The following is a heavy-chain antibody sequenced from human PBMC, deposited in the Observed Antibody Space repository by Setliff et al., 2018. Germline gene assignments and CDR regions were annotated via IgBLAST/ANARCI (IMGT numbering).Heavy chain of an antibody. Sequence: GGSLRLSCAASGFTFSSYSMNWVRQAPGKGLEWVSYITSSSSTIDYADSVKGRFTISRDDAKNSLYLQMNSLRAEDTAVYYCARVIYFYYMDVWGKGTTVTVS. CDR1: GFTFSSYS. CDR3: ARVIYFYYMDV. V-gene: IGHV3-48*01. J-gene: IGHJ6*03. CDR2: ITSSSSTI.